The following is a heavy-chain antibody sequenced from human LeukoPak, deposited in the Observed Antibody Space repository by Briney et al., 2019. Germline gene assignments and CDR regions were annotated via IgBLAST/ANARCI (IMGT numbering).Heavy chain of an antibody. D-gene: IGHD3-22*01. CDR3: ARGAYYYDTAPPDP. CDR2: MNPNSGNT. Sequence: ASVKVSCKASGYTFTSYDINWVRQATGQGLEWMGWMNPNSGNTGYAQKFQGRVTMTRNTSISTAYMGLSSLRSEDTAVYYCARGAYYYDTAPPDPWGQGTLVTVSS. V-gene: IGHV1-8*01. J-gene: IGHJ5*02. CDR1: GYTFTSYD.